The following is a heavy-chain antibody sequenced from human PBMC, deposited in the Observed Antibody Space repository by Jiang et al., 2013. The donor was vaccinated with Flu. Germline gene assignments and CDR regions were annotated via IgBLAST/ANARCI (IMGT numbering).Heavy chain of an antibody. CDR1: GYTFTGYY. V-gene: IGHV1-2*02. CDR2: INPNSGGT. CDR3: ARGVGYGDHLYYFDY. J-gene: IGHJ4*02. Sequence: GAEVKKPGASVKVSCKASGYTFTGYYMHWVRQAPGQGLEWMGWINPNSGGTNYAQKFQGRVTMTRDTSISTAYMELSRLRSDDTAVYYCARGVGYGDHLYYFDYWGQGTLVTVSS. D-gene: IGHD4-17*01.